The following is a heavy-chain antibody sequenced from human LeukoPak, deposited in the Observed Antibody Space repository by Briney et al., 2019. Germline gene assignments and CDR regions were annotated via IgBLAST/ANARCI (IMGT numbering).Heavy chain of an antibody. D-gene: IGHD2-2*01. CDR1: GFTFSSYW. CDR2: IKQDGSEK. J-gene: IGHJ4*02. Sequence: GGSLRLSCAASGFTFSSYWMSWVRQAPGKGLEWVANIKQDGSEKYYVDSVKGRFTISRDNAKNSLYLQMNSLRAEDTAVYYCAREGVYCSSSTSCYGILDYFDYWGQGTLVTVSS. V-gene: IGHV3-7*03. CDR3: AREGVYCSSSTSCYGILDYFDY.